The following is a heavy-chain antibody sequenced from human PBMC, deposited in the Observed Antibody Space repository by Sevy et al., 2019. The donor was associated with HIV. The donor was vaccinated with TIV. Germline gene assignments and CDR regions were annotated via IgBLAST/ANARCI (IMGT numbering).Heavy chain of an antibody. Sequence: GGSLRLSCAASGFTFSSYAMHWVRQAPGKGLEWVAVISYDGSNKYYADSVKGRLTISRDNSKNTLYLQMNSLRAEDTAVYYCARDDRSVYSSTYGMDVWGQGTTVTVSS. CDR1: GFTFSSYA. J-gene: IGHJ6*02. CDR3: ARDDRSVYSSTYGMDV. D-gene: IGHD6-13*01. V-gene: IGHV3-30*04. CDR2: ISYDGSNK.